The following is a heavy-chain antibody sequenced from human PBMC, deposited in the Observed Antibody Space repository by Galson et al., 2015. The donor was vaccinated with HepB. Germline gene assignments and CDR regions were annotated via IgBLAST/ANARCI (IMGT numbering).Heavy chain of an antibody. Sequence: SLRLSCAASGFTFSNYRMTWVRQAPGKGLEWVANINQDGSEKYYVDSVKGRFTISRDNAKNALFLQMNSLRAEDTALYYCARYASGSYWSFRQPIKDDYYYGMDVWGQGTTVTVSS. CDR2: INQDGSEK. CDR1: GFTFSNYR. CDR3: ARYASGSYWSFRQPIKDDYYYGMDV. D-gene: IGHD3-10*01. J-gene: IGHJ6*02. V-gene: IGHV3-7*03.